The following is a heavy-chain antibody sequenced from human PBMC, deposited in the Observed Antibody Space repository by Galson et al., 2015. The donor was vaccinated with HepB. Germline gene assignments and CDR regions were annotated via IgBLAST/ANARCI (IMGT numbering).Heavy chain of an antibody. J-gene: IGHJ4*02. CDR2: IGPSNDKT. V-gene: IGHV1-18*04. Sequence: SVKVSCKASGYTFTDFGVSWVRQAPGQGLEWMGWIGPSNDKTNYAQKLQGRVTMTTDTSTSTAYMELRSLRSDDTAIYYCARDLAIMGTICFDFWGPGTLVTVSS. D-gene: IGHD1-26*01. CDR3: ARDLAIMGTICFDF. CDR1: GYTFTDFG.